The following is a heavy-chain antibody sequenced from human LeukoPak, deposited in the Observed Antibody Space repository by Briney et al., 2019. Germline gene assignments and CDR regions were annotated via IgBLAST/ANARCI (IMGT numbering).Heavy chain of an antibody. CDR2: IGDSGGST. CDR1: GWTFSSYA. CDR3: AKRAGNGGVFGD. D-gene: IGHD2-8*02. J-gene: IGHJ4*02. V-gene: IGHV3-23*01. Sequence: GGSLSLSCAASGWTFSSYAMSWVRQAPGKGLEWISTIGDSGGSTYYADSVKRRFTIYRDNSKNTLDLQMNSLRVEDTALYYCAKRAGNGGVFGDWGPGTLVTVSS.